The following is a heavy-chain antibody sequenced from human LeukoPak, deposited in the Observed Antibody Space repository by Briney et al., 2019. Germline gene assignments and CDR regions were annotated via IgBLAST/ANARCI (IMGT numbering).Heavy chain of an antibody. Sequence: SETLSLTCAVYGGSFSGYYWSWIRQPPGKGLEWIGEINHSGSTNYNPSLKSRVTISVDTSKNQFSLKLSSVTAADTAVYYCARGPLSTAVAGRPFDYWGQGTLVTVSS. CDR3: ARGPLSTAVAGRPFDY. D-gene: IGHD6-19*01. J-gene: IGHJ4*02. CDR2: INHSGST. CDR1: GGSFSGYY. V-gene: IGHV4-34*01.